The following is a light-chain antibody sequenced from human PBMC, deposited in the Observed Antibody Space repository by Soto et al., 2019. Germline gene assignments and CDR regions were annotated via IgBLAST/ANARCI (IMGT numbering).Light chain of an antibody. CDR3: QNFNTAPLT. J-gene: IGKJ5*01. CDR2: SAS. V-gene: IGKV1-27*01. Sequence: DIQMTQSPSSLSASVGDRVTITCRASQDISAYLAWYQQKPGKVPQLLIYSASTLQSGVPSRFSGSGSGTAFTLTISSLPPEDVATYYCQNFNTAPLTFGQGTRLEIK. CDR1: QDISAY.